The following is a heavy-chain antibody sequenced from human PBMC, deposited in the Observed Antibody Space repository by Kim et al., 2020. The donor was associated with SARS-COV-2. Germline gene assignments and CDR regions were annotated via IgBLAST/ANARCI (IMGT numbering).Heavy chain of an antibody. CDR1: GYDFTDNW. CDR3: ARVFSEYEMQSGGDWLDP. J-gene: IGHJ5*02. CDR2: IFPGDSHT. Sequence: GESLKISCKGFGYDFTDNWIAWVRQVPGKGLECMGVIFPGDSHTRYTPSFEGQVSISADRSINTAYLQWNSLRASDTATYYCARVFSEYEMQSGGDWLDPWGQGTQVTVSS. V-gene: IGHV5-51*01. D-gene: IGHD3-3*01.